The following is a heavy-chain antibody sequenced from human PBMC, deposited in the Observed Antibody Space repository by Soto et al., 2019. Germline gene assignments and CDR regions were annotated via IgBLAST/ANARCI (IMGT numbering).Heavy chain of an antibody. V-gene: IGHV4-39*01. CDR3: ARHKGGYYSGVDV. Sequence: QLQLQESGPGLVKPSETLSLTCTVSGGSISSNSYYLAWIRQPPGKGLEWIGNIYYSGTTYYNPYLKGRVTISVDTSKNQFSMKLSSVTAADTAVYYCARHKGGYYSGVDVWGQGTTVTVSS. J-gene: IGHJ6*02. CDR2: IYYSGTT. D-gene: IGHD3-16*01. CDR1: GGSISSNSYY.